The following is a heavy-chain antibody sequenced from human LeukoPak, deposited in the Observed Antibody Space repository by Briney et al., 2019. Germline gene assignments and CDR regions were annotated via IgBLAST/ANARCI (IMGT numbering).Heavy chain of an antibody. D-gene: IGHD3-3*01. CDR3: ARGGSWGFLGSSSGFDP. J-gene: IGHJ5*02. Sequence: KTSETLSLTCAVYGGSFSGYYWSWIRQPPGKGLEWIGEINHSGSTNYNPYLKSRVTISVDTSKNQFSLKLSSVTAAATAVYYCARGGSWGFLGSSSGFDPWGQGTLVTVSS. CDR2: INHSGST. V-gene: IGHV4-34*01. CDR1: GGSFSGYY.